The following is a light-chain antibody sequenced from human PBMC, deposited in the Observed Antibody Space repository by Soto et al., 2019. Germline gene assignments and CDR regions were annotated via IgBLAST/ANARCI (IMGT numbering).Light chain of an antibody. CDR1: QSVLYSSNNKNY. CDR3: QHYYTTPLT. J-gene: IGKJ4*01. CDR2: WAS. Sequence: DIVMTQSPDSLAVSLGGRATITCTSSQSVLYSSNNKNYLAWYQQKPGQPPKLLIYWASTRESGVPDRFSGSGSGTDFTLTISSLQAEDVAVYYCQHYYTTPLTFGRGTKVDIK. V-gene: IGKV4-1*01.